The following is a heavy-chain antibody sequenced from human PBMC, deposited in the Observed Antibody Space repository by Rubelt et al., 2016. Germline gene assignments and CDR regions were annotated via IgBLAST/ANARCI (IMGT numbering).Heavy chain of an antibody. CDR2: ISAYNGNT. Sequence: QVQLVQSGAEVKKPGSSVKVSCKASGGTFSSYAISWVRQAPGQGLEWMGWISAYNGNTNYAQKLQGRVTMTTVTSTSTAYMELRSLRSDDTAVYYCARVRWYSSSWYYGPNWFDPWGQGTLVTVSS. J-gene: IGHJ5*02. CDR1: GGTFSSYA. CDR3: ARVRWYSSSWYYGPNWFDP. D-gene: IGHD6-13*01. V-gene: IGHV1-18*01.